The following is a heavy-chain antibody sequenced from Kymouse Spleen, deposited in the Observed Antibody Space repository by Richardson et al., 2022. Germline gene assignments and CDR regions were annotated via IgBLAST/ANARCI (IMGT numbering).Heavy chain of an antibody. CDR1: GFTFSSYS. CDR3: ASYGSGSYYYYYYGMDV. V-gene: IGHV3-48*02. D-gene: IGHD3-10*01. J-gene: IGHJ6*02. CDR2: ISSSSSTI. Sequence: EVQLVESGGGLVQPGGSLRLSCAASGFTFSSYSMNWVRQAPGKGLEWVSYISSSSSTIYYADSVKGRFTISRDNAKNSLYLQMNSLRDEDTAVYYCASYGSGSYYYYYYGMDVWGQGTTVTVSS.